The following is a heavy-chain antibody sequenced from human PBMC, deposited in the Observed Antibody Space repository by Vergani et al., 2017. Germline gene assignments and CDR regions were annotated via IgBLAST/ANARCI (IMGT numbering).Heavy chain of an antibody. J-gene: IGHJ4*02. V-gene: IGHV4-39*01. D-gene: IGHD6-13*01. CDR1: GGSISSSSYY. CDR2: IYYSGST. Sequence: QLQLQESGPGLVKPSETLSLTCTVSGGSISSSSYYWGWIRQPPGKGLEWIGSIYYSGSTYYNPSLKSRVTISVDTSKNQFSLKLSSVTAADTAVYYCASLLAAAGTDYWGQGTLVTVSS. CDR3: ASLLAAAGTDY.